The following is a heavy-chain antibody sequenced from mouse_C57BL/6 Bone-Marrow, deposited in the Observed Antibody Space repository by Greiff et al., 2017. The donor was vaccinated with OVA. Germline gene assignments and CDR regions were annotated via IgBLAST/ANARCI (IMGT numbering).Heavy chain of an antibody. J-gene: IGHJ2*01. D-gene: IGHD1-1*01. CDR1: GYTFTSYW. V-gene: IGHV1-55*01. CDR3: ERKRSAYFDY. CDR2: FYPGSGST. Sequence: QVQLQQPGAELVKPGASVKMSCKASGYTFTSYWITWVKQRPGQGLEWIGDFYPGSGSTNYNEKFKSKATLTVDTSSRTAYMQLSSLTSEASAVYYCERKRSAYFDYWGQGTTLTVSS.